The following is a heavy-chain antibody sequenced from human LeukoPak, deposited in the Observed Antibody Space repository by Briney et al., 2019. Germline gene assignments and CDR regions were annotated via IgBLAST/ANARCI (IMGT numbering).Heavy chain of an antibody. CDR3: ARRGYDFQLYYFDY. J-gene: IGHJ4*02. CDR2: INPNSGGT. V-gene: IGHV1-2*02. Sequence: ASVKVSCKASAYTFISYGISWVRQAPGQGLEWMGWINPNSGGTNYAQKFQGRVTMTRDTSISTAYMELSRLRSDDTAVYYCARRGYDFQLYYFDYWGQGTLVTASS. CDR1: AYTFISYG. D-gene: IGHD3-3*01.